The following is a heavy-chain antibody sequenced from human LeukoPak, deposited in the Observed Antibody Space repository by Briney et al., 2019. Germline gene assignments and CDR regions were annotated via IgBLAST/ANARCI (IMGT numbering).Heavy chain of an antibody. V-gene: IGHV4-59*01. CDR1: GGSISSYY. Sequence: SETLSLTCTVSGGSISSYYWSWIRQPPGKGLEWIGYIYYSGSTNYNPSLKSRVTISVDTSKNQFSLKLSSVTAADTAVYYCARETSRKGAHYMDAWGKGTTVTISS. D-gene: IGHD1-14*01. J-gene: IGHJ6*03. CDR2: IYYSGST. CDR3: ARETSRKGAHYMDA.